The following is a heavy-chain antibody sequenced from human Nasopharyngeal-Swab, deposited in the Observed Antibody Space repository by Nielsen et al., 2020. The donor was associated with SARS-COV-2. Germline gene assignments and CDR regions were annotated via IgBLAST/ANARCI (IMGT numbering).Heavy chain of an antibody. Sequence: ASVKVSCKASGYTFTNHFMHWVRQAPGQGLEWMGMINPSGGSTGYAQNFQGRVTVTRDTSTSTVYMELSSLSSEDTAVYYCATVPAATPYAFDIWGQGTMVTVSS. CDR3: ATVPAATPYAFDI. CDR2: INPSGGST. J-gene: IGHJ3*02. CDR1: GYTFTNHF. D-gene: IGHD2-2*01. V-gene: IGHV1-46*01.